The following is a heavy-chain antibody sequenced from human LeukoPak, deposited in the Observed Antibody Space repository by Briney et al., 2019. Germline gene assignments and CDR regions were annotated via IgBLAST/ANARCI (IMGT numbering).Heavy chain of an antibody. CDR1: GYTFTSYG. CDR3: ARAYVGAIHAEYFQH. J-gene: IGHJ1*01. CDR2: ISAYNGNT. Sequence: ASVTVSCKASGYTFTSYGISWVRQAPGQGVEWMGWISAYNGNTNYAQKLQGRVTMTTDTSTSTAYMELRSLRSDDTAVYYCARAYVGAIHAEYFQHWGQGTLVTVSS. D-gene: IGHD1-26*01. V-gene: IGHV1-18*01.